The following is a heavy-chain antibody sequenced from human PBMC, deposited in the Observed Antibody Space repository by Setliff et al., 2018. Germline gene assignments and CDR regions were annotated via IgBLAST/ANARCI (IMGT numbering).Heavy chain of an antibody. Sequence: SETLSLTCTVSGGSISSGNYYWSWIRQPAGKAPEWIGHIFSKGSTNNNPSLKSRVTISIDTSQNQFSLKVSSVTAADTAVYYCARAHPNRYSGSYEYFYMDVWGKGTTVTVSS. CDR3: ARAHPNRYSGSYEYFYMDV. J-gene: IGHJ6*03. CDR2: IFSKGST. V-gene: IGHV4-61*09. D-gene: IGHD1-26*01. CDR1: GGSISSGNYY.